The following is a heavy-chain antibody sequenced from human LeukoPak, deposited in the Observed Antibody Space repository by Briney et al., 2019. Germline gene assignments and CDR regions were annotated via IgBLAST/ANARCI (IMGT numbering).Heavy chain of an antibody. CDR3: AKDVCLTTRCNVDY. Sequence: GGSLRLSCAASGFTFSNFAMSWVRQAPGKGLYWVSTINGGGGSTYYADSVKGRFTISRDNSKSTLYLQMNGLRAEDTAVYYCAKDVCLTTRCNVDYWGQATLVTVSS. V-gene: IGHV3-23*01. CDR1: GFTFSNFA. D-gene: IGHD2-2*01. J-gene: IGHJ4*02. CDR2: INGGGGST.